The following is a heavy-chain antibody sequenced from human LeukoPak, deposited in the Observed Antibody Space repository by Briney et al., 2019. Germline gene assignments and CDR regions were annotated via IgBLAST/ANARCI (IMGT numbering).Heavy chain of an antibody. CDR1: GGSFSGYY. Sequence: SETLSLTCAVYGGSFSGYYWSWIRQPPGKGLEWSGEINHSGSTNYNPSLTSRVTISVDTCKHQFSLKLSSVTAADTAVYYCARGPREEWFGEWYFDYWGQGTLVTVSS. CDR3: ARGPREEWFGEWYFDY. V-gene: IGHV4-34*01. J-gene: IGHJ4*02. CDR2: INHSGST. D-gene: IGHD3-10*01.